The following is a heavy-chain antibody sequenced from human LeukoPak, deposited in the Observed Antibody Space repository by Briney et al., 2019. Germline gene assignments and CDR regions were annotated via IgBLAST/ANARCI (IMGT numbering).Heavy chain of an antibody. CDR1: GGSISSYY. V-gene: IGHV4-59*08. CDR3: ARQRAYGSGTDKRNWFDP. J-gene: IGHJ5*02. Sequence: SETLSLTCTVSGGSISSYYWSWIWQPPGKGLEWIGYIYYSGSTNYNPSLKSRVTISVDTSKNQFSLKLSSVTAADTAVYYCARQRAYGSGTDKRNWFDPWGQGTLVTVSS. CDR2: IYYSGST. D-gene: IGHD3-10*01.